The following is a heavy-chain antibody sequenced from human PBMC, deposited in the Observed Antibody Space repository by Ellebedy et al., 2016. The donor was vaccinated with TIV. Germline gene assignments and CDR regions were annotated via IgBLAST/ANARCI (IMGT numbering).Heavy chain of an antibody. CDR3: GRDVGWGRMDV. D-gene: IGHD3-16*01. CDR1: GFIFSNYW. Sequence: GESLKISCAASGFIFSNYWMSWLRQAPGKGLEWVALINQDGSANYYVDSVKGRFTLSRDNAAKSLYLEISSLRGEDTALYYCGRDVGWGRMDVWGQGTSVTVSS. J-gene: IGHJ6*02. CDR2: INQDGSAN. V-gene: IGHV3-7*03.